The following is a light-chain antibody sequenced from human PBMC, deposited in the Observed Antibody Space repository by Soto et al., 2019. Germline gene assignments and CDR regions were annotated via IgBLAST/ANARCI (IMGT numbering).Light chain of an antibody. CDR3: SSYTSSSTS. J-gene: IGLJ1*01. CDR2: DVS. V-gene: IGLV2-14*01. Sequence: QSALTQPASVSGSPGQSITISCTGTSSDVGGYNYVSWYQQHPGKAPKLMIYDVSNRPSGVSNRFSGSKSGNTASLTISGLQAEDEADYYCSSYTSSSTSFATGTKLTVL. CDR1: SSDVGGYNY.